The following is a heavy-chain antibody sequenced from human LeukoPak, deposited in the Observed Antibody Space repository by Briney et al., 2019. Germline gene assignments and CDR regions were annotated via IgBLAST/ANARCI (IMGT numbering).Heavy chain of an antibody. CDR3: AKKGYSGSGTYSYYLDY. D-gene: IGHD3-10*01. CDR2: IYSGGST. Sequence: GGSLRPSCAASGFTVSSNYMSWVRQAPGKGLEWVSVIYSGGSTHYADSVKGRFTISRDNSKNTLYLQMNSLRAEDTAVYYCAKKGYSGSGTYSYYLDYWGQGTLVTVSS. V-gene: IGHV3-53*01. CDR1: GFTVSSNY. J-gene: IGHJ4*02.